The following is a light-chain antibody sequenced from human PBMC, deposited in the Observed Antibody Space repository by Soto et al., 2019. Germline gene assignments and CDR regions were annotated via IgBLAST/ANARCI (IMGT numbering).Light chain of an antibody. J-gene: IGLJ2*01. CDR1: SSDVGGYNY. CDR3: SSYTSSSTLV. CDR2: EVR. V-gene: IGLV2-14*01. Sequence: QSALTQPASVSGSPGQSITISCTGTSSDVGGYNYVSWYQQYPGKVPKLMIYEVRNRPSGVSVRFSGSKSGNTASLTISGLQAEDEADYYCSSYTSSSTLVFGGGTKVTVL.